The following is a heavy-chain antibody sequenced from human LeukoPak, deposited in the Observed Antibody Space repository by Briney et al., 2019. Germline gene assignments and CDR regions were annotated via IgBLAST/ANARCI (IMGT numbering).Heavy chain of an antibody. Sequence: KASETLSLTCTVSGGSISSGGYCWSWIRQHPGKGLEWIGYIYYSGSTYYNPSLKSRVTISVDTSKNQFSLKLSSVTAADTAVYYCARNAAITRTCDYWGQGTLVTVSS. CDR3: ARNAAITRTCDY. J-gene: IGHJ4*02. CDR2: IYYSGST. V-gene: IGHV4-31*03. CDR1: GGSISSGGYC. D-gene: IGHD1-7*01.